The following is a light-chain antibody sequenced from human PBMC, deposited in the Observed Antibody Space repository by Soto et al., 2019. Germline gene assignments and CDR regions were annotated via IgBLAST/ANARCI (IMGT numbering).Light chain of an antibody. Sequence: QSVLTQPPSASGTPGQRVTISCSGSSSNVGSNYVYWYQQVPGTAPNLLIYRNDQRPSGVPDRFSGSKSGTSASLAISGLRSEDEADYYCAAWDDSLSGDVFGTGTKLTVL. CDR2: RND. CDR3: AAWDDSLSGDV. V-gene: IGLV1-47*01. CDR1: SSNVGSNY. J-gene: IGLJ1*01.